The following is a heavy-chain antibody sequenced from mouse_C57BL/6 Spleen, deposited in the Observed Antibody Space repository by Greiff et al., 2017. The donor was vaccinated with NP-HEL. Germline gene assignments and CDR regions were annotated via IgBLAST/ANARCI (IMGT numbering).Heavy chain of an antibody. CDR3: ARGPITTVVARYFDV. V-gene: IGHV1-82*01. CDR1: GYAFSSSW. D-gene: IGHD1-1*01. J-gene: IGHJ1*03. CDR2: IYPGDGDT. Sequence: QVQLQQSGPELVKPGASVKISCKASGYAFSSSWMNWVKQRPGKGLEWIGRIYPGDGDTNYNGKFKGKATLTADKSSSTAYMQLSSLTSEDSAVYFCARGPITTVVARYFDVWGTGTTVTVSS.